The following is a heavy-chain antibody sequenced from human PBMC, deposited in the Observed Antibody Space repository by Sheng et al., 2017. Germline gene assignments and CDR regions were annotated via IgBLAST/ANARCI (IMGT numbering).Heavy chain of an antibody. CDR2: ISGSGGST. Sequence: EVQLLESGGGLVQPGGSLRLSCAASGFTFSSYAMSWVRQAPGKGLEWVSAISGSGGSTYYADSVKGRFTISRDNSKNTLYLQMNSLRAEDTAVYYCAKSAEVAQMGFVGYYYYYYMDVWDKGTTVTVSS. CDR1: GFTFSSYA. CDR3: AKSAEVAQMGFVGYYYYYYMDV. J-gene: IGHJ6*03. V-gene: IGHV3-23*01. D-gene: IGHD5-12*01.